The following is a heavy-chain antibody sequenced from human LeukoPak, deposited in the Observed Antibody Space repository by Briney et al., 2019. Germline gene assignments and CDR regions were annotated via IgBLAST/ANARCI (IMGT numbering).Heavy chain of an antibody. V-gene: IGHV3-7*01. CDR3: AGSIAARGYYFDY. Sequence: GGSLRLSCAAPGFTFSSYWMSWVRQAPGKGLEWVANIKQDGSEKYYVDSVKGRFTISRDNAKNSLYLQMNSLRAEDTAVYYCAGSIAARGYYFDYWGQGTLVTVSS. D-gene: IGHD6-6*01. CDR2: IKQDGSEK. CDR1: GFTFSSYW. J-gene: IGHJ4*02.